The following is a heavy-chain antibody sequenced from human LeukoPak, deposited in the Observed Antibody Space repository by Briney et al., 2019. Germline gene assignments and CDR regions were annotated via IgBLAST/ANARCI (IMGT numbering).Heavy chain of an antibody. CDR3: ARDPDELLHYFDY. CDR1: GFTFSSYE. D-gene: IGHD2-15*01. Sequence: GGSLRLSCAASGFTFSSYEMNWVRQAPGKGLEWVSYISSSGSTIYYADSVKGRFTISRDNAKNPLYLQMNSLRAEDTAVYYCARDPDELLHYFDYWGQGTLVTVSS. CDR2: ISSSGSTI. J-gene: IGHJ4*02. V-gene: IGHV3-48*03.